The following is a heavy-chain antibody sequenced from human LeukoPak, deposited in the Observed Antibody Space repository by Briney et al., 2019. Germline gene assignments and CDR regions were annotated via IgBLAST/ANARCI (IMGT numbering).Heavy chain of an antibody. CDR2: MYYSGTT. CDR1: GGSISSDGFY. D-gene: IGHD1-26*01. J-gene: IGHJ6*02. V-gene: IGHV4-61*08. CDR3: AGQVGARIRYYYTSGLDV. Sequence: PSQTLSLTCTVSGGSISSDGFYWNWIRQPPGKGLEWIGSMYYSGTTNYDPSFKSRVTISLDTSKNEFSLRLKSLTAADTAVYYCAGQVGARIRYYYTSGLDVWGQGTTVAVSS.